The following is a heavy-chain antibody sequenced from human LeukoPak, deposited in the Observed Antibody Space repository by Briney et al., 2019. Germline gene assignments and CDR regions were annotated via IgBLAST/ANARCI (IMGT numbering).Heavy chain of an antibody. J-gene: IGHJ4*02. CDR3: AKDQQWLVPRGADY. V-gene: IGHV3-23*01. Sequence: PGGSLRLSCAAAGFTFSSYAMSWVRQAPGKGLEWVSSISGSGGTTYNADSVKGRFTISRDNFKNTVNLQMNSLRAEDTAVYYCAKDQQWLVPRGADYWGQGILVTVSS. D-gene: IGHD6-19*01. CDR2: ISGSGGTT. CDR1: GFTFSSYA.